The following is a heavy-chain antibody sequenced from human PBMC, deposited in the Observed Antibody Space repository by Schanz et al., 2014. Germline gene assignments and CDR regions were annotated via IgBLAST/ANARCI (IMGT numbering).Heavy chain of an antibody. CDR2: ISYDGSFK. Sequence: VQLVESGGGLVQPGGSLRLSCAASGFNFGSHGMHWVRQAPGKGLEWVAVISYDGSFKNYADSVRGRFTISRDSSKNTLFLQMNSLRTEDTAVYYCARLDPYCRSGTCSRAFDFWGQGTLVTVSS. J-gene: IGHJ4*02. CDR3: ARLDPYCRSGTCSRAFDF. D-gene: IGHD2-15*01. CDR1: GFNFGSHG. V-gene: IGHV3-30*03.